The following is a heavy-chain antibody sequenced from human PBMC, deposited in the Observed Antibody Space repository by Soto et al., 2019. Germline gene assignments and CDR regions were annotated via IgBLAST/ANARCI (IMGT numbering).Heavy chain of an antibody. Sequence: ASVKVSFKASGYTFTSYGISWVRQAPGQGLEWMGWISAYNGNTNYAQKLQGRVTMTTDTSTSTAYMELRSLRSDDTAVYYCARVITSMDYYDSSGYSFWFDPWGQGTLVTVSS. CDR3: ARVITSMDYYDSSGYSFWFDP. CDR2: ISAYNGNT. D-gene: IGHD3-22*01. J-gene: IGHJ5*02. CDR1: GYTFTSYG. V-gene: IGHV1-18*01.